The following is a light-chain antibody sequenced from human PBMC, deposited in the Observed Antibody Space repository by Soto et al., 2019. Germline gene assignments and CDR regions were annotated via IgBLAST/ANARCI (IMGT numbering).Light chain of an antibody. V-gene: IGLV2-14*01. J-gene: IGLJ2*01. CDR2: EVT. CDR3: ASYRSDTTRVV. Sequence: QSALTQPASVSGSPGQSITISCTGTNNDIGFYNLVSWYQHHPGRAPKLTIYEVTNRPSGVSNRFSGSKSVATASLTISGLQAEDEADYYCASYRSDTTRVVFGGGTQLTVL. CDR1: NNDIGFYNL.